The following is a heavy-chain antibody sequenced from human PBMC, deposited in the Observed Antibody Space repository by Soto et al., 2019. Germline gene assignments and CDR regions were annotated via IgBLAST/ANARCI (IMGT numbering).Heavy chain of an antibody. Sequence: GGSLRLSCAASGFTFSSYGMHWARQAPGKGLEWVAVISYDGSNKYYADSVKGRFTISRDNSKNTLYLQMNSLRAEDTAVYYCAKGAHDYGYYVIPIWGQGTLVTVSS. V-gene: IGHV3-30*18. J-gene: IGHJ4*02. CDR1: GFTFSSYG. CDR3: AKGAHDYGYYVIPI. D-gene: IGHD4-17*01. CDR2: ISYDGSNK.